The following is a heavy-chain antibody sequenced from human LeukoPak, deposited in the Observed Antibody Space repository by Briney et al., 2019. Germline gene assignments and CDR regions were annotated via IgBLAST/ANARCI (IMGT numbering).Heavy chain of an antibody. Sequence: TGGSLRLSCAASGLTVSSSYMSWVRQGPGKGLEWVSIIYNDGSTYYADSMKGRFTISRDNSKSTLYLQVNSLRAEDTAMYYCARNILFAFDIWGQGTMVTVSS. CDR3: ARNILFAFDI. J-gene: IGHJ3*02. D-gene: IGHD2/OR15-2a*01. CDR1: GLTVSSSY. CDR2: IYNDGST. V-gene: IGHV3-53*01.